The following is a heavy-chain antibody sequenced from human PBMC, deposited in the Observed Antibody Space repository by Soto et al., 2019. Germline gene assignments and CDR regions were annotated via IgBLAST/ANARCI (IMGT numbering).Heavy chain of an antibody. CDR3: ARDGDSSSWYHYYGMDV. D-gene: IGHD6-13*01. V-gene: IGHV3-33*08. Sequence: GGPLRLSCAASGFNISSYGMHWVRQAKGKGLMWVAVISYDGSSKYYADSVKGRFTISRDNSKNTLYLQMNSLRAEDTAVYYCARDGDSSSWYHYYGMDVWGQGTTVTVSS. CDR2: ISYDGSSK. J-gene: IGHJ6*02. CDR1: GFNISSYG.